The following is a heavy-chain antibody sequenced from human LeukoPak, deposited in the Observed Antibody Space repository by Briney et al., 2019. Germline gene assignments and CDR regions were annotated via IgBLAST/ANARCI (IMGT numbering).Heavy chain of an antibody. CDR2: ISATGEST. Sequence: GGSLRLSRAASGFTFSSYAMNWVRQAPGKGLEWVSGISATGESTYYAGSVKGRFTISRDNSKNTVYLQMNTLRADDTALYYCAKGGLDADYDKEDYWGQGTLVTVST. J-gene: IGHJ4*02. CDR1: GFTFSSYA. D-gene: IGHD3-9*01. CDR3: AKGGLDADYDKEDY. V-gene: IGHV3-23*01.